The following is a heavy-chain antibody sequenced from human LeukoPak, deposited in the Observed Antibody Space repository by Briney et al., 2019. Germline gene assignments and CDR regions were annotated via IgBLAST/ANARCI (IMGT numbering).Heavy chain of an antibody. D-gene: IGHD5-18*01. J-gene: IGHJ4*02. Sequence: PGGSLRLSCAASGFTFSSYGMHWVRQAPGKGLEWVAVIWYDGSNKYYADSVKGRFTISRDNSKNTLYLQMNSLRAEDTAVYYCAKDRFGSWIQLWLPEFDYWGQGTLVTVSS. CDR2: IWYDGSNK. CDR1: GFTFSSYG. V-gene: IGHV3-30*02. CDR3: AKDRFGSWIQLWLPEFDY.